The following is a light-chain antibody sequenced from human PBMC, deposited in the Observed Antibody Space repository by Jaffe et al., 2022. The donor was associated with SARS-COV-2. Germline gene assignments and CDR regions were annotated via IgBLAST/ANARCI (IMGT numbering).Light chain of an antibody. Sequence: DIVMTQSPATLFVSPGERATLSCRASQSVRNNLAWYQQKPGQPPRLLMYGVSTWAPDTPPRFSGSGSGTEFTLTISSVQSEDFAVYYCQQYSTRPLTFGGGTKVEI. V-gene: IGKV3D-15*01. CDR3: QQYSTRPLT. CDR2: GVS. CDR1: QSVRNN. J-gene: IGKJ4*01.